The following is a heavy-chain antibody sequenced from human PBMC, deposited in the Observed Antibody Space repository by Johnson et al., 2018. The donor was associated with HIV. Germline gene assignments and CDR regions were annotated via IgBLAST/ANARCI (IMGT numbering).Heavy chain of an antibody. D-gene: IGHD3-10*01. CDR1: GFSFSNYW. CDR2: IKQDGSEK. Sequence: VQLVESGGGLVQPGGSLRLSCAASGFSFSNYWMSWVRQAPGKGLEWVANIKQDGSEKYYEDSVKGRFTISRDNAKNTLYLQMNSLRAEDTAGYYWARESPSGGGNDAFDIWGQGTMVTVSS. J-gene: IGHJ3*02. CDR3: ARESPSGGGNDAFDI. V-gene: IGHV3-7*01.